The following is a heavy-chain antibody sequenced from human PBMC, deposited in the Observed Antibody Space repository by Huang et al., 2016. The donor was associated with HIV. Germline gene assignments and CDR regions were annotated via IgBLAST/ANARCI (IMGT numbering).Heavy chain of an antibody. CDR3: AKGIKSSGSYYFDY. J-gene: IGHJ4*02. CDR2: IRGNGGSK. V-gene: IGHV3-23*01. D-gene: IGHD3-10*01. Sequence: EVQLLESGGGLVQPGGSLRLSCAASGFTFNTYAINWVRQGPGKGLGWVSTIRGNGGSKYYADSVKGRFTISRDNSKNTLYLHMNSLRVEDTAVYYCAKGIKSSGSYYFDYWGQGTLVTVSS. CDR1: GFTFNTYA.